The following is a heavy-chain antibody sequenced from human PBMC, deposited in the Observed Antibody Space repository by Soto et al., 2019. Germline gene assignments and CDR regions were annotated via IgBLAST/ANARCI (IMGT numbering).Heavy chain of an antibody. V-gene: IGHV3-74*01. J-gene: IGHJ4*02. D-gene: IGHD6-13*01. CDR3: ARPGWEYSSSWYSGFDY. CDR2: INSDGSST. Sequence: GGSLRLSCAASGFTFSSYWMHWVRQATGKGLVWVSRINSDGSSTSYADSVKGRFTISRDNAKNTLYLQMNSLRAEDTAVYYCARPGWEYSSSWYSGFDYWGQGTLVTVSS. CDR1: GFTFSSYW.